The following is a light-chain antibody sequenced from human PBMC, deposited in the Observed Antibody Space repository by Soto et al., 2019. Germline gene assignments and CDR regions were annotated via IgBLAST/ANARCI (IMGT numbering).Light chain of an antibody. J-gene: IGKJ4*01. CDR2: AAS. CDR3: QQSYSTPRLT. V-gene: IGKV1-39*01. Sequence: DIQMTQSPSSLSASVGDRVTITCRASQSVSSYLNWCQQKPGKAPKLLIYAASSLQSGVPSRFSGSGSGTDFTLTISSLQPEDFATYYCQQSYSTPRLTFGGGTKVDIK. CDR1: QSVSSY.